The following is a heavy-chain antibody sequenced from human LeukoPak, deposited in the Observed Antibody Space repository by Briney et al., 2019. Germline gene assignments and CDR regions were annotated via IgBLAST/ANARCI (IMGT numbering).Heavy chain of an antibody. D-gene: IGHD1-26*01. CDR2: IKAKAHGGTI. CDR3: TTDGVGVEGATYDN. CDR1: GFTFRSYS. J-gene: IGHJ4*02. Sequence: PGGSLRLSCAASGFTFRSYSLNWVRQAPGKGLEWVGRIKAKAHGGTIEYAAPVKGRFTISRDDSKNTLYLQMNSLKTEDTAVYYCTTDGVGVEGATYDNWGQGTLSASPQ. V-gene: IGHV3-15*01.